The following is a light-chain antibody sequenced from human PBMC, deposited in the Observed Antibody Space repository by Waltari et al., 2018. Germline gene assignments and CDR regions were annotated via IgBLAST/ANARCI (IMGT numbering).Light chain of an antibody. CDR3: QTGGHGTWV. Sequence: QLVLTQSPSASASLGASVKLTCTLSSGHSSNVIAWLQQQPEKGPRYLLKVNSDGSHGKGDELPDRVSGSSSGAERYLTISSLQSEDEADYYCQTGGHGTWVFGGGTKLTVL. CDR1: SGHSSNV. V-gene: IGLV4-69*01. J-gene: IGLJ3*02. CDR2: VNSDGSH.